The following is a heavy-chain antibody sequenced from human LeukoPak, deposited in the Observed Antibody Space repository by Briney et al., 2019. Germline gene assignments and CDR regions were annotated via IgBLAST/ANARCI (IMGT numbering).Heavy chain of an antibody. Sequence: SETLSLTCTVSGDSISSSGYYWSWIRQHPGKGLEWIGYIYNSGTTYYNPSLKSRLSISVHTSKNQFSLKLSSVTTADTAVYYCARSVDSYDLHPWGQGTLVTVFS. CDR2: IYNSGTT. V-gene: IGHV4-31*03. CDR1: GDSISSSGYY. J-gene: IGHJ5*02. D-gene: IGHD5-18*01. CDR3: ARSVDSYDLHP.